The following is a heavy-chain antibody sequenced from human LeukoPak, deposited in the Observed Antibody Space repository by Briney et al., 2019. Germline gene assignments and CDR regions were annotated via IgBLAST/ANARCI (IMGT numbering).Heavy chain of an antibody. Sequence: GGSLRLSCAASGFTFSSYWMTWVRQAPGKGLEWVANIKQDASEKNYVDSVKGRFTISRDNAKKSLYLQMNSLRSEDTAVYYCARVKMAYCGGDCPEVDAFDIWGQGTMVTVSS. CDR3: ARVKMAYCGGDCPEVDAFDI. CDR1: GFTFSSYW. D-gene: IGHD2-21*01. CDR2: IKQDASEK. J-gene: IGHJ3*02. V-gene: IGHV3-7*03.